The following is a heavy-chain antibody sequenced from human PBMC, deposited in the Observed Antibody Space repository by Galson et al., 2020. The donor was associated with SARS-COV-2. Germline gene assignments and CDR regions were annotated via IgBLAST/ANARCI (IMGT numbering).Heavy chain of an antibody. CDR2: IYYSGST. CDR3: ASLGAAGPNYYYYGMDV. Sequence: SETLSLTCTVSGGSISSSSYYWGWIRQPPGKGLEWIGSIYYSGSTYYNPSLKSRVTISVDTSKNQFSLKLSSVTAADTAVYYCASLGAAGPNYYYYGMDVWGQGTTVTVSS. J-gene: IGHJ6*02. D-gene: IGHD6-13*01. V-gene: IGHV4-39*07. CDR1: GGSISSSSYY.